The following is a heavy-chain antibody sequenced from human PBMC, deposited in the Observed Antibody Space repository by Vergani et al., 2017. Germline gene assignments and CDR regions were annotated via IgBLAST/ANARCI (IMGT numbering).Heavy chain of an antibody. CDR1: GYTFVNPP. D-gene: IGHD5-24*01. Sequence: QAQLGQSDSEVKKPGDSVTLSCKTSGYTFVNPPITWVRQAPGQGLEWMGWISPYNHKTLYSQKVEGRVTMTSDTSSSTVFLELRRLTSDDTAIYYCATSQMATNDFDLWGRGTLVTVSS. CDR3: ATSQMATNDFDL. J-gene: IGHJ4*02. V-gene: IGHV1-18*04. CDR2: ISPYNHKT.